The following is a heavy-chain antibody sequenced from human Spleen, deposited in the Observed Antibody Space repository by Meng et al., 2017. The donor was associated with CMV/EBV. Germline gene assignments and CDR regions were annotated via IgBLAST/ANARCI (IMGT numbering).Heavy chain of an antibody. Sequence: GESLKISCAASGFIFSTYSINWVRQAPGKGLEWVSSISSSSSYIFYSDSVKGRFTISRDNAKNSLFLQMNSLRAEDTAVYYCARVAAAGRGMDVWGPGTTVTVSS. CDR1: GFIFSTYS. J-gene: IGHJ6*02. CDR2: ISSSSSYI. D-gene: IGHD6-13*01. CDR3: ARVAAAGRGMDV. V-gene: IGHV3-21*01.